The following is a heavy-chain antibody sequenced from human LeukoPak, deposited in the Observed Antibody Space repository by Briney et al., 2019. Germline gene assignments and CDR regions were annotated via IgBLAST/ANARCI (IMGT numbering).Heavy chain of an antibody. Sequence: PGGSLRLSCAASGFSFSTYGMNWVRQARGKGLEWVSYISHGSSLLFYADSVRGRFTISRDDARNSLYLQMNSLRAEDTAVYYCARDDDWNYEDYWGQGTLVTVSS. CDR2: ISHGSSLL. D-gene: IGHD1-7*01. V-gene: IGHV3-48*01. J-gene: IGHJ4*02. CDR3: ARDDDWNYEDY. CDR1: GFSFSTYG.